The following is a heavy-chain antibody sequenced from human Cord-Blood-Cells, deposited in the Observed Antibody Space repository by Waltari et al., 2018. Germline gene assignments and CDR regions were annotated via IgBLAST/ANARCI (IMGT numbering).Heavy chain of an antibody. V-gene: IGHV4-59*08. CDR1: GGSISSYY. CDR2: IYYSGST. CDR3: ARLDSSGYYSY. Sequence: QVQLQESGPGLVKPSETLSLTCTVSGGSISSYYWSWIWQPPGKGLEWIGYIYYSGSTNYHPSLKSRVTMSVDTSKNQFSLKLSSVTAADTAVYYCARLDSSGYYSYWGQGTLVTVSS. J-gene: IGHJ4*02. D-gene: IGHD3-22*01.